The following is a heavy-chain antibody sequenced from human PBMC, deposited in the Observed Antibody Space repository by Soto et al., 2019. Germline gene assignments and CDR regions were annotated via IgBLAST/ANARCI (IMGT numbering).Heavy chain of an antibody. CDR1: GGTFTTYA. CDR2: IIPMYNKP. CDR3: ARGYSGGYYYDMDV. Sequence: QVQLVQSGAEVKKPGSSVRVSCQASGGTFTTYAFNWVRQAPGQGLEWMGGIIPMYNKPNYAPHFLGRVTISADHSTSTADMELTTLRSEDTAVYFCARGYSGGYYYDMDVWGQGTTVTVSS. V-gene: IGHV1-69*01. D-gene: IGHD4-4*01. J-gene: IGHJ6*02.